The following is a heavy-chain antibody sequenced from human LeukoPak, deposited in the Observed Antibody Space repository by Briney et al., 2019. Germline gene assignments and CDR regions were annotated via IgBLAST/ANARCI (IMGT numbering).Heavy chain of an antibody. CDR1: DDSISSSNYF. J-gene: IGHJ4*02. Sequence: TSETLSLTCTVSDDSISSSNYFWGWIRRPPGNGLEWIGSINYSGSAYYNPSLKSRVIISIDTSKKQLSLKLSSVTAADTAVYYCARQTGSGLFSLPGGQGTLVTVSS. CDR3: ARQTGSGLFSLP. D-gene: IGHD3-10*01. CDR2: INYSGSA. V-gene: IGHV4-39*01.